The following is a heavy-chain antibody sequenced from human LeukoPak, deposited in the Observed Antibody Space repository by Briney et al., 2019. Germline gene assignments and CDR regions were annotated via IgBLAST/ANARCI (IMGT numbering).Heavy chain of an antibody. CDR1: GFTFSSFE. J-gene: IGHJ6*02. Sequence: AGGSLRLSCAASGFTFSSFEMHWVRQAPGKGLEWVAVISYDGSNKYYADSVKGRFTIPRDNSKNTLYLQMNSLRAEDTAVYYCAKDLDTVTTGVYYYYGMDVWGQGTTVTVSS. D-gene: IGHD4-17*01. CDR2: ISYDGSNK. V-gene: IGHV3-30*18. CDR3: AKDLDTVTTGVYYYYGMDV.